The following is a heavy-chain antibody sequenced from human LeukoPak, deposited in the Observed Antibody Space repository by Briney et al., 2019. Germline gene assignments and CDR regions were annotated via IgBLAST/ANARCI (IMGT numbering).Heavy chain of an antibody. CDR3: ARRIAAAGHFDY. Sequence: ASVSVSFKASGYTFTGYYLYWVRQAPGQGLEWMGRFNPNSGGTNYAQKFQGRVTMTRDTSISTAYMELSSLRSDDTAVFYCARRIAAAGHFDYWGQGTLVTVSS. CDR2: FNPNSGGT. J-gene: IGHJ4*02. D-gene: IGHD6-13*01. CDR1: GYTFTGYY. V-gene: IGHV1-2*06.